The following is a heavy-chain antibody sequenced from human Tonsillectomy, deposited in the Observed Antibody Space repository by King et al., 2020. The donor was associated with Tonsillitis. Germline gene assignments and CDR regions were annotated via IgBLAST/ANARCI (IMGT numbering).Heavy chain of an antibody. CDR3: AREGDYGDYVADAFDV. J-gene: IGHJ3*01. CDR1: GFTVSSNY. CDR2: IYSGGST. V-gene: IGHV3-53*01. Sequence: EVQLVESEGGLIQPGGSLRLSCAASGFTVSSNYMSWVRQAPGKGLEWVSVIYSGGSTYYADSVKGRFTISRDNSKNTLYLQMNSLRAEDTAVYYCAREGDYGDYVADAFDVWGQGTMVTVSS. D-gene: IGHD4-17*01.